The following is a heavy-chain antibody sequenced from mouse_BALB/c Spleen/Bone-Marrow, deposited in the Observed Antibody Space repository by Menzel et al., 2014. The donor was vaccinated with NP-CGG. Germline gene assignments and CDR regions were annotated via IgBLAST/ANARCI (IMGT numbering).Heavy chain of an antibody. Sequence: VQLQQSEPDLVKPGASVQISCKASGYSFTGYYLHWVKQSQGQSLEWIGRVNPNNGGTGYNQKFKGKAILAVDKSSSTAYMELRSLTSEDSAVYYCARLERYYGYYFDYWGQGTTLTVSS. CDR2: VNPNNGGT. D-gene: IGHD1-2*01. V-gene: IGHV1-34*01. CDR3: ARLERYYGYYFDY. CDR1: GYSFTGYY. J-gene: IGHJ2*01.